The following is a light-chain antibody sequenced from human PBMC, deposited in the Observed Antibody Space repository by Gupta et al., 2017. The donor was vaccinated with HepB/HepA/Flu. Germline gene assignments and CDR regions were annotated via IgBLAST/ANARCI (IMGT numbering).Light chain of an antibody. V-gene: IGKV1-33*01. Sequence: DTHMTHSPLSLCVSVGDRVTITCRASQDISNYLNWYQQKPGKAPKLLIYAASTLQSGVPSRFSGSGSGTDFTFTISSLQPEDVATYYCQQYDSVPITFGAGTKVDIK. CDR2: AAS. J-gene: IGKJ3*01. CDR3: QQYDSVPIT. CDR1: QDISNY.